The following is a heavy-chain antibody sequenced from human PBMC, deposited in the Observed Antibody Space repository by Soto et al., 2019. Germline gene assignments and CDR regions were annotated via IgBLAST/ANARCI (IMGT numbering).Heavy chain of an antibody. V-gene: IGHV1-69*13. D-gene: IGHD3-22*01. J-gene: IGHJ6*02. CDR3: ARVQYLSVPDSSDYYSYYYYGMEV. CDR1: GGTFSSYA. Sequence: ASVKVSCKASGGTFSSYAISWVRQAPGQGLEWMGGIIPILGTANYAQKFQGRVTITADESTSRAYMELSSLRSEDTAVYYCARVQYLSVPDSSDYYSYYYYGMEVWGRGTTVTVCS. CDR2: IIPILGTA.